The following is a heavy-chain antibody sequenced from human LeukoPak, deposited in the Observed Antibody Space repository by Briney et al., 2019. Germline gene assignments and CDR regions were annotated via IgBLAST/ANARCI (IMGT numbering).Heavy chain of an antibody. V-gene: IGHV5-51*01. CDR2: IFPGDSDT. D-gene: IGHD6-13*01. CDR3: ARPNHSGSSFDAFDI. Sequence: GESLKISCKGSGYSFASYWIAWVRQMPGKGLEWMGIIFPGDSDTRYSPSFQGQVTISADKSISTAYLQWSNLKASDTAMYYCARPNHSGSSFDAFDIWGQGTVVTVSS. CDR1: GYSFASYW. J-gene: IGHJ3*02.